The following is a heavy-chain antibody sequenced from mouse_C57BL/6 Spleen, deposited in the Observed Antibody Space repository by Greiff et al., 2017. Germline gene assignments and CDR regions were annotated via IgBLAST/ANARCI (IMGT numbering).Heavy chain of an antibody. CDR3: ARDGNYPLLTIDY. D-gene: IGHD2-1*01. CDR1: GYTFTSYT. V-gene: IGHV1-4*01. Sequence: QVQLQQSGAELARPGASVKMSCKASGYTFTSYTMHWVKQRPGQGLEWIGYINPSSGYTKYNQKFKDKATLTADKSSSTAYMQLSSLTSEDSAVYYCARDGNYPLLTIDYWGQGTSVTVSS. J-gene: IGHJ4*01. CDR2: INPSSGYT.